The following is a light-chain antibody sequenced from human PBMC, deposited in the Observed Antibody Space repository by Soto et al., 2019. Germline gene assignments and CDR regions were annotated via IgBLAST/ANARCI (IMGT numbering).Light chain of an antibody. V-gene: IGLV2-14*01. J-gene: IGLJ3*02. CDR2: EVS. CDR3: SSYTSSSTPWV. Sequence: QSALTQPASVSGSPGQSITISCTGTSSDVGGYNYVSWYQQHPGKAPKLMIYEVSKRPLGVSNRFCGSKSGNTASLTISALQAEHEADYYCSSYTSSSTPWVFGGGTNLTVL. CDR1: SSDVGGYNY.